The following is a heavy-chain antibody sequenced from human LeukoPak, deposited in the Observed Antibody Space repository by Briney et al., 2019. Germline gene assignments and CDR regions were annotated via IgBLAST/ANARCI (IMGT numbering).Heavy chain of an antibody. V-gene: IGHV1-69*05. J-gene: IGHJ3*02. CDR2: VIPIFGTA. CDR3: ASAKIRFLEWSPTYDAFDI. D-gene: IGHD3-3*01. CDR1: GGTFSSYA. Sequence: SVKVSCKASGGTFSSYAISWVRQAPGQGLEWMGGVIPIFGTANYAQKFQGRVTITTDESTSTAYMELSSLRSEDTAVYYCASAKIRFLEWSPTYDAFDIWGQGTMVTVSS.